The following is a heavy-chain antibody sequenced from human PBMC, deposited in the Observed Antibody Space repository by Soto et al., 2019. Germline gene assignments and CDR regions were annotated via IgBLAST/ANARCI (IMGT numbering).Heavy chain of an antibody. CDR1: GGSISSGGYS. CDR2: IYHSGST. V-gene: IGHV4-30-2*01. J-gene: IGHJ4*02. Sequence: SETLSLTCAVSGGSISSGGYSWSWIRQPPGKGLEWIGYIYHSGSTYYNPSLKSRVTISVDRSKNQFSLKLSSVTAADTAVYYCARGFHYFDYWGQGTLVTVSS. CDR3: ARGFHYFDY.